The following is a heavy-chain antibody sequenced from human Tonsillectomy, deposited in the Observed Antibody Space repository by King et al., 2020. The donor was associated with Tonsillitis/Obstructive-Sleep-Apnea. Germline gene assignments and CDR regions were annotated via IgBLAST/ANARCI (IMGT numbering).Heavy chain of an antibody. CDR1: GFTFSSYA. D-gene: IGHD3-10*01. Sequence: VQLVESGGGVVQPGRSLRLSCAASGFTFSSYAMHWVRQAPGKGLEWVAVISYDGSNKYYADSVKGRFTISRDNSKNTLYLQMNSLRAENTAVYYCASPYYYGSGSGVDWFDPWGQGTLVTVSS. J-gene: IGHJ5*02. CDR2: ISYDGSNK. V-gene: IGHV3-30*04. CDR3: ASPYYYGSGSGVDWFDP.